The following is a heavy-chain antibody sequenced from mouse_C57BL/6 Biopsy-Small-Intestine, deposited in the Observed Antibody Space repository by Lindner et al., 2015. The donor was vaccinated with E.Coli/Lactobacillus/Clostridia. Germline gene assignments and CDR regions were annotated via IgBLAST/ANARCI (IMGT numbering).Heavy chain of an antibody. J-gene: IGHJ1*03. Sequence: VQLQESGAELVRPGTSVKVSCKASGYAFTNYLIEWVKQRPGQGLEWIGVINPGTSGPNYNEEFKGKATLTADKSSTTAYMQLSSLTSEDSAVYFCARSGYYSNLYWSFDVWGTGTTVTVSS. CDR1: GYAFTNYL. D-gene: IGHD2-5*01. V-gene: IGHV1-54*01. CDR2: INPGTSGP. CDR3: ARSGYYSNLYWSFDV.